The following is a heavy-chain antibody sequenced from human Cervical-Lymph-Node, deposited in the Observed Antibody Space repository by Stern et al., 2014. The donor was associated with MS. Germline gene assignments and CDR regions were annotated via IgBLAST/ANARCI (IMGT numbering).Heavy chain of an antibody. CDR1: GFTFDTYA. Sequence: QLVESGGGLVQPGRSLRLSCAASGFTFDTYAMHWVRQAPGKGLEWVSSISGNSVAIEYADSVKGRFTISRDNAKTSLYLQMDSLRAEDTVLYYCVKDMGIGYDFFDYWGQGTLVTVSS. J-gene: IGHJ4*02. CDR3: VKDMGIGYDFFDY. CDR2: ISGNSVAI. V-gene: IGHV3-9*01. D-gene: IGHD5-12*01.